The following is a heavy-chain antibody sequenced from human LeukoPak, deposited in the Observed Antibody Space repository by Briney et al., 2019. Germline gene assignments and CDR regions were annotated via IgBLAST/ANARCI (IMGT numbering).Heavy chain of an antibody. D-gene: IGHD2-21*01. CDR1: GGTFSSYA. V-gene: IGHV1-69*01. CDR2: IIPIFGTA. J-gene: IGHJ3*02. Sequence: WASVKVSCKASGGTFSSYAISWVRQAPGQGLEWMGGIIPIFGTANYAQKFQGRVTITADESTSTAYMELSSLRSEDTAVYYCARDRVYCGGDCFNPDAFDIWGQGTMVTVSS. CDR3: ARDRVYCGGDCFNPDAFDI.